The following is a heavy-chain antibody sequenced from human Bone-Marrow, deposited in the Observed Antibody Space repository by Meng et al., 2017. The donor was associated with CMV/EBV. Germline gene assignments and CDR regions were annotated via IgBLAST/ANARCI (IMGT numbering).Heavy chain of an antibody. V-gene: IGHV4-34*01. CDR1: GGSFSGYY. CDR3: ARLLLTSWVRLANWFDP. J-gene: IGHJ5*02. D-gene: IGHD2-2*01. CDR2: INHSGST. Sequence: SETLSLTCAVYGGSFSGYYWSWIRQPPGKGLEWIGEINHSGSTNYNPSLKSRVTISVDTSKNQFSLKLSSVTAADTAVYYCARLLLTSWVRLANWFDPWGQGTLVTVSS.